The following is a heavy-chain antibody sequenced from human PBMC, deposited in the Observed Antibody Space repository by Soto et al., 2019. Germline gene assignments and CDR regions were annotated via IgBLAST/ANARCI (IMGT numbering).Heavy chain of an antibody. D-gene: IGHD3-22*01. CDR3: AKTSRVTMIVVVITAPFDY. V-gene: IGHV3-33*06. CDR2: IWYDGSNK. J-gene: IGHJ4*02. Sequence: PGESLKISCAASGFPFSSYGMHWVRQAPGKGLDWVGVIWYDGSNKDYAESVKGRFTISRDNSKNTLYLQMNSLRAEDTAVYYCAKTSRVTMIVVVITAPFDYWGQGTLVTVSS. CDR1: GFPFSSYG.